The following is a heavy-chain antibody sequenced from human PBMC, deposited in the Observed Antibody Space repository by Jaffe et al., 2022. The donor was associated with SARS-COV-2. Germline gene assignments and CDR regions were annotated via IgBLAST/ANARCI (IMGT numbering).Heavy chain of an antibody. V-gene: IGHV4-61*02. CDR1: GGSISSNNYY. CDR2: IHTSGST. CDR3: AACYYDNSGYFRTDY. D-gene: IGHD3-22*01. Sequence: QVQLQESGPGLVKPSQTLSLTCTVSGGSISSNNYYWIWIRQPAGKGLEWIGRIHTSGSTNYNPSLGSRVTISVDTSKNQFSLKLSSVTAADTAVYYCAACYYDNSGYFRTDYWGQGTLVTVSS. J-gene: IGHJ4*02.